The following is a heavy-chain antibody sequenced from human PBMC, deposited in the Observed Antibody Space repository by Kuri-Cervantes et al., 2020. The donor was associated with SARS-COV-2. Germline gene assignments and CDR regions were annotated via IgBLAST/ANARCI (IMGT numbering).Heavy chain of an antibody. D-gene: IGHD6-13*01. CDR2: IYYSGGT. J-gene: IGHJ4*02. V-gene: IGHV4-59*12. CDR1: GGSISSYY. Sequence: GSLRLSCTVSGGSISSYYWSWNRQPPGKGLEWIGYIYYSGGTNYNPSLKSRVTISVDTSKNQFSLKLSSVTAADTAVYYCARDGSSRDYWGQGTLVTVSS. CDR3: ARDGSSRDY.